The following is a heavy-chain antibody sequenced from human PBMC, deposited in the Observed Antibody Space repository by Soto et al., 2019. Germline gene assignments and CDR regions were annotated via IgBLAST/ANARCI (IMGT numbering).Heavy chain of an antibody. V-gene: IGHV3-23*01. CDR3: AKDYTVAADPSSVILFDY. Sequence: GGSLRLSCAASGFTFNHYAMSWVRQASGKGLEWVSIIIANGGTFYADSVKGRFTISRDNSKNTVYLQMGSLRVEDTAIYYCAKDYTVAADPSSVILFDYWGQGALVTVSS. J-gene: IGHJ4*02. CDR2: IIANGGT. CDR1: GFTFNHYA. D-gene: IGHD2-15*01.